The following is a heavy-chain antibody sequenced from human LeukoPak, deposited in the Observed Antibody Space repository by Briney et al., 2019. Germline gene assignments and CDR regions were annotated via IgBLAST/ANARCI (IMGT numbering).Heavy chain of an antibody. J-gene: IGHJ3*02. CDR2: IRYDGSNK. CDR1: GFTFSSYG. Sequence: GGSLRLSCAASGFTFSSYGMHWVRQAPGKGLEWVAFIRYDGSNKYYADSVKGRFTISRDNSKNTLYLQMHSLRAEDTAVYYCAKWGGYSSGWYSFRGAFDIWGQGTMVTVSS. CDR3: AKWGGYSSGWYSFRGAFDI. D-gene: IGHD6-19*01. V-gene: IGHV3-30*02.